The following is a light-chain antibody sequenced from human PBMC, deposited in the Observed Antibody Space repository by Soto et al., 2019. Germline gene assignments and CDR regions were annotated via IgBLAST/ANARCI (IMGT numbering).Light chain of an antibody. CDR2: LEGSGSY. V-gene: IGLV4-60*02. J-gene: IGLJ2*01. CDR1: SGHSSYI. CDR3: ETWDSNTRV. Sequence: QPVLTQSSSASASLGSSVKLTCTLSSGHSSYIIAWHQQKPGKAPRYLMKLEGSGSYNKGSGVPDRFSGSSSGADRYLTISNLQFEDEADYYCETWDSNTRVFGGGTQLTV.